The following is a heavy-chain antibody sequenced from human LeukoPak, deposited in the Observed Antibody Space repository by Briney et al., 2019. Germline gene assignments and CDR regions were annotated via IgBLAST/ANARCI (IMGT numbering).Heavy chain of an antibody. V-gene: IGHV4-39*02. Sequence: PSETLSLTCTVSGGSISSSSYYWGWIRQPPGKGLEWIGSIYYSGSTYYNPSLKSRVTISVDTSKNQFSLKLSSVTAADTAVYYCARETAQLELRYYYYYYMDVWGKGTTVTVSS. CDR3: ARETAQLELRYYYYYYMDV. CDR2: IYYSGST. J-gene: IGHJ6*03. D-gene: IGHD1-7*01. CDR1: GGSISSSSYY.